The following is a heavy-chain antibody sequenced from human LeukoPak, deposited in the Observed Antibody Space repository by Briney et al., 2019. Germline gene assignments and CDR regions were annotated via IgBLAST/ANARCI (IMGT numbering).Heavy chain of an antibody. CDR3: ATDLGYCSSTSCYH. CDR2: FDPEDGET. Sequence: ASVKVSCKVSGYTLTELSMHWVRQAPGKGLEWMGGFDPEDGETIYAQKFQGSVTMTEDTSTDTAYMELSSLRSEDTAVYYCATDLGYCSSTSCYHWGQGTLVTVSS. V-gene: IGHV1-24*01. D-gene: IGHD2-2*01. CDR1: GYTLTELS. J-gene: IGHJ4*02.